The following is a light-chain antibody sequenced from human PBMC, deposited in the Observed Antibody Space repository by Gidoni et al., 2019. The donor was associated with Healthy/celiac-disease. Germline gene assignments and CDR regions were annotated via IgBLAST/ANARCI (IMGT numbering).Light chain of an antibody. CDR3: QQYNNWPPWT. CDR1: QSVSSN. Sequence: IVITQSPATLSLSPGERATPSCSSSQSVSSNLAWYQQKPGQDPRLLIYGASTSAAGIPARFSGSRSGTEFTLTISSLQSEDFSVYYCQQYNNWPPWTFXQXTKVEIK. J-gene: IGKJ1*01. V-gene: IGKV3-15*01. CDR2: GAS.